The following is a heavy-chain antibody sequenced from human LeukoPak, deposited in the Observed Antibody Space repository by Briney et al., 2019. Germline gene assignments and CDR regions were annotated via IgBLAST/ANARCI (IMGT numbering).Heavy chain of an antibody. D-gene: IGHD4-11*01. J-gene: IGHJ6*02. V-gene: IGHV1-46*01. CDR2: INPSGGST. CDR1: GYTFTTYY. CDR3: ARDPSKYLYYYYGMDV. Sequence: GASVKVSCKAAGYTFTTYYMHWVRQAPGQGLEWMGIINPSGGSTRYAQKFQGRVTMTRDTSTSTVYMELSSLRSEDTAVYYCARDPSKYLYYYYGMDVWGQGTTVTVSS.